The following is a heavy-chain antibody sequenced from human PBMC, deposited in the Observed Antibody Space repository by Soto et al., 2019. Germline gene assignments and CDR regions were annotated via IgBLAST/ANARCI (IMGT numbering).Heavy chain of an antibody. V-gene: IGHV1-69*12. D-gene: IGHD2-2*01. CDR1: GGTFSSYA. Sequence: QVQLVQSGAEVKKPGSSVKVSCKASGGTFSSYAISWVRQAPGQGLEWMGGIIPIFGTANYAQKFQGRVTITADESTCTAYMGLRSLRSEDPAVYFCARQVPPAGYYYGMDVWGQGTTVTVSS. CDR3: ARQVPPAGYYYGMDV. J-gene: IGHJ6*02. CDR2: IIPIFGTA.